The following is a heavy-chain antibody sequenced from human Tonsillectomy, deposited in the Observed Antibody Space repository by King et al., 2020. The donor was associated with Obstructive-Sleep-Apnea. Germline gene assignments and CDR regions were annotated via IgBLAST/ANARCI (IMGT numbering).Heavy chain of an antibody. CDR2: IDPSDSYT. CDR1: GSTFTTYW. CDR3: ARQGGYYGLDV. J-gene: IGHJ6*02. D-gene: IGHD1-26*01. V-gene: IGHV5-10-1*03. Sequence: QLVQSGAEVKKPGESLIISCKGSGSTFTTYWITWVRQMPGKGLEWMGRIDPSDSYTKYSPSFQVHVTISADKSISTAYLQWSSLKASDTAMYYCARQGGYYGLDVWGQGTTVTVSS.